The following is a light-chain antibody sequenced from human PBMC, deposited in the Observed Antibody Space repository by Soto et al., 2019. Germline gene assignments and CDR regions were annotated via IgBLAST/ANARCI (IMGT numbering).Light chain of an antibody. V-gene: IGKV1-27*01. CDR2: AAS. Sequence: DIQMTQSPSSLSASVGDRVTITCRASQGISNYLAWYQQKPGKVPKLLIYAASTLQSGVPSRFSGSGSGTDFTLTISSLQPEDVATYYCQKYNSAPPFTVGPGPKVDIK. J-gene: IGKJ3*01. CDR3: QKYNSAPPFT. CDR1: QGISNY.